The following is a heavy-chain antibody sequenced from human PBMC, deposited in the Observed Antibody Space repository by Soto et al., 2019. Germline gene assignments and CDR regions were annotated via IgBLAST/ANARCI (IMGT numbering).Heavy chain of an antibody. CDR1: GYTFTSYF. V-gene: IGHV1-46*01. CDR3: ARASVVTVDAFDI. CDR2: INPSGGTT. J-gene: IGHJ3*02. Sequence: QVQLVQSGAEVKKPGASVKVSCKASGYTFTSYFIHWVRQAPGQGLEWMGIINPSGGTTTYAQKFQGRVTMTRDTSTTTLYMEVSGLRSEDTAVYYCARASVVTVDAFDIWGHGTMVAVSS. D-gene: IGHD2-15*01.